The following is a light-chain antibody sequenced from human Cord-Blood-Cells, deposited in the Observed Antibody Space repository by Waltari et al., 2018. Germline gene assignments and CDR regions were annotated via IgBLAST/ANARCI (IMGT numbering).Light chain of an antibody. V-gene: IGLV2-8*01. J-gene: IGLJ2*01. Sequence: QSALTQPPSASGSPGQSVTISFTGTSSDVVGYNYVSWYQQHPGKAPKLMIYEVSKRPAGVPDRFSGSKSGNTASLTVSGLQAEDEADYYCSSYAGSNNVVFGGGTKLTVL. CDR1: SSDVVGYNY. CDR2: EVS. CDR3: SSYAGSNNVV.